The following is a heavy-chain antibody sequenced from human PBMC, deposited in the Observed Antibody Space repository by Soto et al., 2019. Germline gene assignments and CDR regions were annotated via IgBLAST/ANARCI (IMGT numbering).Heavy chain of an antibody. V-gene: IGHV3-23*01. D-gene: IGHD3-3*01. J-gene: IGHJ4*02. CDR2: ISGSGGST. CDR3: AKHWSGYYMERFDY. CDR1: GFTFSIYA. Sequence: CAASGFTFSIYAMSWVRQAPGKGLEWVSAISGSGGSTYYADSVKGRFTISRDNSKNTLYLQMNSLRAEDTAVYYCAKHWSGYYMERFDYWGQGTLVTVSS.